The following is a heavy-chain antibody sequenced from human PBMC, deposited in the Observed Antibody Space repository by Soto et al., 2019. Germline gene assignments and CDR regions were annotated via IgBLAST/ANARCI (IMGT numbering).Heavy chain of an antibody. CDR1: GGSITGSSYY. CDR3: XRQGAYFHESSGYEFDY. Sequence: SETLSLTCTVSGGSITGSSYYWGWIRQPPGKGLEWIGSIYYSGSTYYNPSLKSRVSMSVDTSKNQFSLKLSSVTAADTAVYHCXRQGAYFHESSGYEFDYWGQGTLVTVSS. CDR2: IYYSGST. D-gene: IGHD3-22*01. J-gene: IGHJ4*02. V-gene: IGHV4-39*01.